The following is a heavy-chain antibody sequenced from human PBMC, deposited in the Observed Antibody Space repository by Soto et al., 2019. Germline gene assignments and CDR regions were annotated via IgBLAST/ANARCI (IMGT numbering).Heavy chain of an antibody. D-gene: IGHD6-19*01. V-gene: IGHV4-59*08. CDR3: ARHTSSDSGWYPDAFDI. J-gene: IGHJ3*02. Sequence: QVQLQESGPGLVKPSETLSLTCTVSGGSISSYYWSWIRQPPGKGLEWIGYIYYSGSTNYNPSLKSRVTISVDTSKNQFSLKLSSVTAADTAVYYCARHTSSDSGWYPDAFDIWGQGTMVTVSS. CDR2: IYYSGST. CDR1: GGSISSYY.